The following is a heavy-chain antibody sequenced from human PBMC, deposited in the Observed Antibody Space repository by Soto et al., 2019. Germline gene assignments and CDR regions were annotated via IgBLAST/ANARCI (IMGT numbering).Heavy chain of an antibody. V-gene: IGHV3-48*03. CDR1: GFTFSSYE. J-gene: IGHJ5*02. D-gene: IGHD3-22*01. Sequence: GGSLRLSCAASGFTFSSYEMNWVRQAPGKGLEWVSYISSSGSTIYYADSVKGRFTISRDNAKNSLYLQMNSLRAEDTAVYYCASDGEYYYDSSGYYHWGQGTLVTVSS. CDR2: ISSSGSTI. CDR3: ASDGEYYYDSSGYYH.